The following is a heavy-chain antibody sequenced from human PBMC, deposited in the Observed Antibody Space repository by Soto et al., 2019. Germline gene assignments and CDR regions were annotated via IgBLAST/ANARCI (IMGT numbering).Heavy chain of an antibody. V-gene: IGHV4-59*01. CDR3: ARMGYYYDTSGTYFLFDS. D-gene: IGHD3-22*01. Sequence: SENLSLTCTVSGGSFSRYYWSWIRQFPGKGLEWIGYIYYSGSTNYNPSLKGRVTISVDTSKKQFSLKLSSVTAADTAVYYCARMGYYYDTSGTYFLFDSWGQGTLVTVSS. CDR1: GGSFSRYY. CDR2: IYYSGST. J-gene: IGHJ4*02.